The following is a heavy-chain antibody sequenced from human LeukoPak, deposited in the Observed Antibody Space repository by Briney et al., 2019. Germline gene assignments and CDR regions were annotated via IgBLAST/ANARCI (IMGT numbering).Heavy chain of an antibody. CDR2: ISYDGSNK. J-gene: IGHJ4*02. D-gene: IGHD5/OR15-5a*01. CDR3: ARNPPLSVPDYYFDY. CDR1: GFTFSSYA. V-gene: IGHV3-30*04. Sequence: TGGSLRLSCAASGFTFSSYAMHWVRQAPGKGLEWVAIISYDGSNKYYADSVKGRFTISRDNSKNTLYLQMNSLRAEDTAVYYCARNPPLSVPDYYFDYWGRGTLVTVSS.